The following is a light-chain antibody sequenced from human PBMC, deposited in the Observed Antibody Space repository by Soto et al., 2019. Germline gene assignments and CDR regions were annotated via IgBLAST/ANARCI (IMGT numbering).Light chain of an antibody. Sequence: EIVLTQSPGTLSLSPGERATLSCRASQIVSSSYLAWYQQKIGQAPRLLIYGASNWATGIPDRFSGSGSGTDFSLTIRRLEPEDFAVYYCHQYGSSPWTFGQGTKGEIK. CDR2: GAS. V-gene: IGKV3-20*01. CDR3: HQYGSSPWT. CDR1: QIVSSSY. J-gene: IGKJ1*01.